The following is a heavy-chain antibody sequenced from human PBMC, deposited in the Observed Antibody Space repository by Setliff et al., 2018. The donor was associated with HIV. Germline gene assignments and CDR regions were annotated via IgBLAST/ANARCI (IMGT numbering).Heavy chain of an antibody. Sequence: SVKVSCKASGGTFSSYAISWVRQSPGQGLEWMGRIIPLFGTTNYAEKFQGKVTFTADKSTRTGYLQLSSLRSEDTAVYYCARSGMSGVGEPATTYYTFMDVWGTGTTVTVSS. CDR2: IIPLFGTT. J-gene: IGHJ6*03. D-gene: IGHD1-26*01. V-gene: IGHV1-69*06. CDR3: ARSGMSGVGEPATTYYTFMDV. CDR1: GGTFSSYA.